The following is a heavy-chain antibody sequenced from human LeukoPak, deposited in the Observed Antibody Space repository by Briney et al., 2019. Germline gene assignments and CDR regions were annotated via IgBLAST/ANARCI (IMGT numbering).Heavy chain of an antibody. CDR3: AKEARYYDFWSGYYSPYFDY. V-gene: IGHV3-43*01. J-gene: IGHJ4*02. CDR2: ISWDGGST. D-gene: IGHD3-3*01. Sequence: GGSLRLSCAASGFTFDDCTMHWVRQAPGKGLEWVSLISWDGGSTYYADSVKGRFTISRDNSKNSLYLQMNSLRTEDTALYYCAKEARYYDFWSGYYSPYFDYWGQGTLVTVSS. CDR1: GFTFDDCT.